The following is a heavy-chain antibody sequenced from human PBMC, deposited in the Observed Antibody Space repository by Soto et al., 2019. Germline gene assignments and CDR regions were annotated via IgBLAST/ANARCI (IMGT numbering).Heavy chain of an antibody. CDR3: ARAIYQTEAGFDY. CDR2: IYYSGST. J-gene: IGHJ4*02. V-gene: IGHV4-31*03. CDR1: EGSIRSVGYY. Sequence: SETLSLTCTVSEGSIRSVGYYWSWIRQHPGKGLEWIGYIYYSGSTYYNPSLKSRVTISVDTSKNQFSLKLSSVTAADTAVYYCARAIYQTEAGFDYWGQGTLVTVSS. D-gene: IGHD3-10*01.